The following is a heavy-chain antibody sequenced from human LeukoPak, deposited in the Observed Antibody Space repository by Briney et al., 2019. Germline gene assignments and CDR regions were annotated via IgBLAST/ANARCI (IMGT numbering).Heavy chain of an antibody. CDR1: GFTFDDYG. J-gene: IGHJ3*02. CDR2: INWNGGST. V-gene: IGHV3-20*01. CDR3: ARVDSGYALGAFDI. Sequence: PGGSLRLSCAASGFTFDDYGMSWVRQAPGKGLEWVSGINWNGGSTGYADSVKGRFTISRDNAKNSLYLQMNSLRAEDTALYHCARVDSGYALGAFDIWGQGTMVTVSS. D-gene: IGHD5-12*01.